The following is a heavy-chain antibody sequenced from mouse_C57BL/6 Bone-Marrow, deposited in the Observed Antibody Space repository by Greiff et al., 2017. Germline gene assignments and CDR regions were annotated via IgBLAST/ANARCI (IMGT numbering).Heavy chain of an antibody. CDR2: IWGGGST. D-gene: IGHD1-1*01. J-gene: IGHJ3*01. Sequence: VQGVESGPGLVAPSQSLSITCTVSGFSLTSYGVDWVRQPPGKGLEWLGVIWGGGSTNYNSALMSRLSISKDNSKSQVFLKMNSLQTDDTAMYXCAKHKTTVVATRAWFAYWGQGTLVTVSA. V-gene: IGHV2-9*01. CDR3: AKHKTTVVATRAWFAY. CDR1: GFSLTSYG.